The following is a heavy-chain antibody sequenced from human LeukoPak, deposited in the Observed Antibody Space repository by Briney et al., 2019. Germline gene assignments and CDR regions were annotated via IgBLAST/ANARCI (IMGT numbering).Heavy chain of an antibody. CDR1: GGSISSHY. Sequence: SETLSLTCTVSGGSISSHYWSWIRQPPGKGLEWIGYIYYSGSTNYNPSLKSRVTISVDTSKNQFSLKLNSVTGADTAVYYCARDSGSNWVFDHWGQGTLVTVSS. CDR3: ARDSGSNWVFDH. J-gene: IGHJ4*02. CDR2: IYYSGST. D-gene: IGHD4-11*01. V-gene: IGHV4-59*11.